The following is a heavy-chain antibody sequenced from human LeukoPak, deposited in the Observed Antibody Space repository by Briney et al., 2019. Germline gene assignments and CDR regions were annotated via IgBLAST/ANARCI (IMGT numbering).Heavy chain of an antibody. J-gene: IGHJ4*02. V-gene: IGHV3-23*01. CDR3: AKVENQYSNTWGLSYHFDY. CDR1: GFSFSSYA. Sequence: PGGSLRLSCAASGFSFSSYAMTWVRQAPGKGLEWVSAISGGGGDTYYADSVKGRFTISRDNSKNTLYLQMNSLRAEDTAVYYCAKVENQYSNTWGLSYHFDYWGLGTLVTVSS. D-gene: IGHD6-13*01. CDR2: ISGGGGDT.